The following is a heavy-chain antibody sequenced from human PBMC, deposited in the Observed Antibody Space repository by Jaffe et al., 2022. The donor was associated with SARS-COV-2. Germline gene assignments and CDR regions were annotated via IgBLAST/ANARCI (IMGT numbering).Heavy chain of an antibody. CDR2: IHYTGST. Sequence: QLQLQESGPGLVRPSETLSLTCTVSGGSISVSSYYWGWIRQPPGKGLEWIGSIHYTGSTYYNPSLKSRVTASVDTSRNQFSLKLSSVTAADTAVYYCASPSGSYYSQLDYWGQGALVTVSS. D-gene: IGHD1-26*01. J-gene: IGHJ4*02. CDR1: GGSISVSSYY. V-gene: IGHV4-39*01. CDR3: ASPSGSYYSQLDY.